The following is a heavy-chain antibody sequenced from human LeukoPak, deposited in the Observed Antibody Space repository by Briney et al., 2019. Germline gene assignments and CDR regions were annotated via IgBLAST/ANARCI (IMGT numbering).Heavy chain of an antibody. CDR1: GFTFSSYG. CDR2: IRYDGSNK. CDR3: ARDAGGYDFWSGYYY. J-gene: IGHJ4*02. V-gene: IGHV3-30*02. D-gene: IGHD3-3*01. Sequence: GGSLRLSCAASGFTFSSYGMHWVRQAPGKGLEWVAFIRYDGSNKYYADSVKGRFTISRDNSKNSLYLQMNSLRAEDTAVYYCARDAGGYDFWSGYYYWGQGTLVTVSS.